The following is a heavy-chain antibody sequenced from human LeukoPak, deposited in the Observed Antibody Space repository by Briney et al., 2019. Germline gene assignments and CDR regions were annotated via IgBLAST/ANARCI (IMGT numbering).Heavy chain of an antibody. CDR3: ARKVGATDY. D-gene: IGHD1-26*01. J-gene: IGHJ4*02. Sequence: PGGSLRLSCAASGFTFSSYSMNWVRQAPGKGLEWVSSISSSSSYIYYADSVKVRFTISRDNAKSSLYLQMNSLRAEDTAVYYCARKVGATDYWGQGTLVTVSS. V-gene: IGHV3-21*01. CDR2: ISSSSSYI. CDR1: GFTFSSYS.